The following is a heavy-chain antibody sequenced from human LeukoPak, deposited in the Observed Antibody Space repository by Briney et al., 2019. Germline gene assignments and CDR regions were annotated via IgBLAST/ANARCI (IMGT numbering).Heavy chain of an antibody. J-gene: IGHJ4*02. CDR2: ISYDGSNK. CDR3: ARDLWHTN. V-gene: IGHV3-30*03. Sequence: PGRSLRLSCAASGFTFSSYGMHWVRQAPGKGLEWVAVISYDGSNKYYADSVKGRFTISRDNSKNTLYLQMNSLRAEDTAVYYCARDLWHTNWGQGTRSPSPQ. CDR1: GFTFSSYG.